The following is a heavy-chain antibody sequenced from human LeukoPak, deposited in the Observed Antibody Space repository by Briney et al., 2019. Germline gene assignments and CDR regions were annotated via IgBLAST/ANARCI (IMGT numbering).Heavy chain of an antibody. CDR3: ATDMGDY. CDR2: ISSSSSTI. J-gene: IGHJ4*02. V-gene: IGHV3-48*01. D-gene: IGHD3-9*01. Sequence: GGSLRLSSVDSGFTFSTYSMNSVRQAPGKGLEWVSYISSSSSTIYYADSVKGRFTISRDNGKNSLYLQMNSLRAEDTAVDYAATDMGDYWGQGTLVTVSS. CDR1: GFTFSTYS.